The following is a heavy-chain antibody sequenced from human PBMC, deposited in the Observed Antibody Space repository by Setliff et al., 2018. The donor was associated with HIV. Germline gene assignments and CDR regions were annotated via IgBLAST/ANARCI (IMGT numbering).Heavy chain of an antibody. V-gene: IGHV3-21*01. CDR2: ISGSSAYI. CDR1: GFTFSSYS. Sequence: LSCAASGFTFSSYSMNWVRQAPGKGLEWVSSISGSSAYIYYADSVKGRFTISRDNAKNSLYLQMYSLRAEDTAVYYCTRTRAEGVVTPFYMDVWGKGTTVTVSS. CDR3: TRTRAEGVVTPFYMDV. D-gene: IGHD3-3*01. J-gene: IGHJ6*03.